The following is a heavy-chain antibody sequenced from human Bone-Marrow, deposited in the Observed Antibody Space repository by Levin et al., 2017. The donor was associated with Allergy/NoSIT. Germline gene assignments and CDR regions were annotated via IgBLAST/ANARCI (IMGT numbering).Heavy chain of an antibody. Sequence: PSETLSLTCAVSGYSISSGYYWGWIRQPPGKGLEWIGSIYHSGSTYYNPSLKSRVTISVDTSKNQFSLKLSSVTAADTAVYYCARVSYCSSTSCYTGRPGGGFDYWGQGTLVTVSS. D-gene: IGHD2-2*02. V-gene: IGHV4-38-2*01. CDR1: GYSISSGYY. J-gene: IGHJ4*02. CDR2: IYHSGST. CDR3: ARVSYCSSTSCYTGRPGGGFDY.